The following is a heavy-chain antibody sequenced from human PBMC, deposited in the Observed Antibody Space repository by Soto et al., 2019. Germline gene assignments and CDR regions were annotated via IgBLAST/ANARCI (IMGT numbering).Heavy chain of an antibody. CDR3: ARVVPGAEAWFGP. J-gene: IGHJ5*02. CDR1: GYTFTSYD. D-gene: IGHD1-26*01. V-gene: IGHV1-8*01. Sequence: AYVKVSCNASGYTFTSYDINWVRQATGQGLEWMGWMNPNSGNTNYAQKFQGRVSMTTDTSTTTAYMELRSLRSDDTAVYYCARVVPGAEAWFGPWGQGTLVTVSS. CDR2: MNPNSGNT.